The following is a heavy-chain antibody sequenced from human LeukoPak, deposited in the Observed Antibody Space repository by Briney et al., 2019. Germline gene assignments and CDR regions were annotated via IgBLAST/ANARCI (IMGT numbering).Heavy chain of an antibody. CDR2: MNPNSGNT. CDR1: GYTFTSYD. V-gene: IGHV1-8*01. CDR3: ARPSYYYGSGRDGMDV. D-gene: IGHD3-10*01. J-gene: IGHJ6*02. Sequence: ASVKVSCKASGYTFTSYDINWVRQATGQGLEWMGWMNPNSGNTGYAQKFQGRVTMTRNTSISTAYMELSSLKASDTAMYYCARPSYYYGSGRDGMDVWGQGTTVTVSS.